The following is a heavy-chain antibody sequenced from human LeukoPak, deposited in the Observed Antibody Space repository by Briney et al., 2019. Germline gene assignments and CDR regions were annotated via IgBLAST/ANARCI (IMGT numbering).Heavy chain of an antibody. D-gene: IGHD3-16*02. Sequence: PSETLSLTCTVSGGSISSYYWSWLRQPPGKGLEWIGYIYYSGSTNYNPSLKSRVTISVDTSKNQFSLKLSSVTAADTAVYYCARESVWGSYRYGNFDYWGQGTLVTVSS. CDR3: ARESVWGSYRYGNFDY. J-gene: IGHJ4*02. CDR1: GGSISSYY. V-gene: IGHV4-59*01. CDR2: IYYSGST.